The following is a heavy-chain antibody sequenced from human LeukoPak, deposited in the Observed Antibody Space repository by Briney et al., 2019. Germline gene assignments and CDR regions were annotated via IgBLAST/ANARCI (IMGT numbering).Heavy chain of an antibody. Sequence: PSETLSLTCAVSGGSISSSNWWSWVRQPPGKGLEWIGEIYHSGSTNYNPSLKSRVTISVDTSKNQFSLKLSSVTAADTAVYYCARGEDNWNDGHYYYYYYMDVWGKGTTVTVSS. CDR2: IYHSGST. D-gene: IGHD1-1*01. CDR1: GGSISSSNW. CDR3: ARGEDNWNDGHYYYYYYMDV. V-gene: IGHV4-4*02. J-gene: IGHJ6*03.